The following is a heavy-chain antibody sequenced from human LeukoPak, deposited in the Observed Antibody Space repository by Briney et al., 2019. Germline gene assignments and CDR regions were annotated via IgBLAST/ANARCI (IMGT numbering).Heavy chain of an antibody. CDR3: ARAKGVVPLEWFDP. CDR2: IYYSGST. Sequence: PSETLSLTCTVSGGSISSSSYYWGWIRQPPGKGLEWIGSIYYSGSTYYNPSLKSRVTISVDTSKNQFSLKLGSVTAADTAVYYCARAKGVVPLEWFDPWGQGTLVTVSS. D-gene: IGHD3-22*01. CDR1: GGSISSSSYY. J-gene: IGHJ5*02. V-gene: IGHV4-39*01.